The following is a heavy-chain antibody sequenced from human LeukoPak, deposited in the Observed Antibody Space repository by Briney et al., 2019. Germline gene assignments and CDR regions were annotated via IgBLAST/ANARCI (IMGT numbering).Heavy chain of an antibody. Sequence: GGSLRLSCAASGFTFSSYGMHWVRQAPGKGLEWVSFIWYDTIIKYYADSVEGRFTISRDDSKNTLYLQMNSLRAEDTAVYYCVKDTATPVTGGYFYYYMDVWGNGTTVTVSS. J-gene: IGHJ6*03. CDR1: GFTFSSYG. CDR2: IWYDTIIK. D-gene: IGHD4-11*01. V-gene: IGHV3-30*02. CDR3: VKDTATPVTGGYFYYYMDV.